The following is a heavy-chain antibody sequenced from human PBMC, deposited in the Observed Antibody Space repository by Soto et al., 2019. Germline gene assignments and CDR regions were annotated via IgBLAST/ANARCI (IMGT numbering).Heavy chain of an antibody. CDR3: AREKYYYDSSGYYYDY. V-gene: IGHV1-69*13. J-gene: IGHJ4*02. CDR1: GGTFSSYA. CDR2: IIPIFGTA. D-gene: IGHD3-22*01. Sequence: SVKVSCKASGGTFSSYAISWVRQAPGQGLEWMGGIIPIFGTANYAQKFQGRVTITADESTSTAYMELSSLRSEDTAVYYCAREKYYYDSSGYYYDYWGQGTLVTVSS.